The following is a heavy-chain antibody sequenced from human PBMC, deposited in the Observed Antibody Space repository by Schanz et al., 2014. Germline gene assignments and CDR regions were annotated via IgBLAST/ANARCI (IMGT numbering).Heavy chain of an antibody. CDR2: INPNTGAR. Sequence: QVQLVQSGAEVKKPGASVKVSCKASGYTFTGHHMHWARQAPGQGFEWMGWINPNTGARNYAQKFQGRFTMTRDASISTPYMELSRLRSDDTAVYYCARDDRFVECSLLGSWGQGTLVTVSS. V-gene: IGHV1-2*02. CDR3: ARDDRFVECSLLGS. J-gene: IGHJ5*02. D-gene: IGHD3-3*01. CDR1: GYTFTGHH.